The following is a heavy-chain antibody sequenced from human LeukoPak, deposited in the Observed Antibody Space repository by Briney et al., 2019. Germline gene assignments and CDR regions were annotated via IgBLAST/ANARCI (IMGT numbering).Heavy chain of an antibody. J-gene: IGHJ6*03. V-gene: IGHV3-20*04. CDR1: GFTFDDYG. CDR2: INWNGGST. Sequence: GGSLRLSCAASGFTFDDYGMSWVRQAPGKGLEWVSGINWNGGSTGYADSVKGRFTISRDNAKNSLYLQMNSLRAEDTALYYCARDRRLRFLEWPLYYYHMDVWGKGTTVTVSS. CDR3: ARDRRLRFLEWPLYYYHMDV. D-gene: IGHD3-3*01.